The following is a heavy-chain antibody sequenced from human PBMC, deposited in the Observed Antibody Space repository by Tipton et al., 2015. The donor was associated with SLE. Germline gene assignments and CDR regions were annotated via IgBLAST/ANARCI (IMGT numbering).Heavy chain of an antibody. V-gene: IGHV3-74*01. CDR1: GFTFNNYW. Sequence: SLRLSCAASGFTFNNYWMHWVRQAPGKGLVWVSRIHTDGSLTNYADSVKGRFTISRDNSKNTLYLQTNSLRAEDTAIYYCAMSSATLTHYFDYWGQGTLVTVSS. J-gene: IGHJ4*02. CDR2: IHTDGSLT. D-gene: IGHD3-10*01. CDR3: AMSSATLTHYFDY.